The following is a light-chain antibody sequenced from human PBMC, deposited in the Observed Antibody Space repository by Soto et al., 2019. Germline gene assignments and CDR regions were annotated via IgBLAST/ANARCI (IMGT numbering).Light chain of an antibody. CDR3: SSYKSSATL. CDR2: EIN. V-gene: IGLV2-14*01. CDR1: ISDLGGYKP. Sequence: QSVLTQPASVSGSPGQSITVSCTGVISDLGGYKPVSWYRQRPGKAPQLILYEINKRPSGVSDRFSGPVSGNTASLTISGLQAEDEADYYCSSYKSSATLFGGGTKVTVL. J-gene: IGLJ3*02.